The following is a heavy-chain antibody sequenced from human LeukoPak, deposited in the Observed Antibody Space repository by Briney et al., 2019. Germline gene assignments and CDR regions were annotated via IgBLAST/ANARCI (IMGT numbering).Heavy chain of an antibody. Sequence: PSETLSRTCAVSGYSISSGYYWGWIRQPPGKGLEWIGSIYHSGSTYYNPSLKSRVPISVDTSKNQFSLKLSSVTAADTAVYYCASGNYFDYWGQGTLVTVSS. D-gene: IGHD1-26*01. CDR3: ASGNYFDY. J-gene: IGHJ4*02. CDR1: GYSISSGYY. CDR2: IYHSGST. V-gene: IGHV4-38-2*01.